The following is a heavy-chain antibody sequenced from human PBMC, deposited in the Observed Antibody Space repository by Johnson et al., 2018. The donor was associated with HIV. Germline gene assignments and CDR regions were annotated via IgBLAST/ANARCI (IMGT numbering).Heavy chain of an antibody. CDR2: ISYDGSNK. CDR1: GFTFSSYG. V-gene: IGHV3-30*18. Sequence: QVQLVESGGGVVQPGRSLRLSCAASGFTFSSYGMLWVRQAPGKGLEWVAVISYDGSNKYYVDSVKGRFTISRDNSKNTLYLQMNSLRVEDTAMYYCAKARSLLDYGVFAASDIWGQGTLVIVSS. J-gene: IGHJ3*02. D-gene: IGHD4-17*01. CDR3: AKARSLLDYGVFAASDI.